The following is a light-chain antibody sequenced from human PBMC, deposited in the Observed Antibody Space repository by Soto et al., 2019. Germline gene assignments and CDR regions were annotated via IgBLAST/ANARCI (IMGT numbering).Light chain of an antibody. CDR1: QSISSN. CDR3: QQRSNWPA. Sequence: EIVLTQSPATLSLSPGERATLSCRASQSISSNLAWYQQKPGQAPRLLIYDASSRATGIPARFSGSGSGTDFTLTISSLEPEDFAIYYCQQRSNWPAFGGGTKVEIK. CDR2: DAS. J-gene: IGKJ4*01. V-gene: IGKV3-11*01.